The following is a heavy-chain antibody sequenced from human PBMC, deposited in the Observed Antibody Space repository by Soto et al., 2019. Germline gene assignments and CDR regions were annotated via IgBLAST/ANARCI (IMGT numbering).Heavy chain of an antibody. D-gene: IGHD4-17*01. CDR2: MNPNSGNT. CDR3: ARGRRAVYYYYYYMDV. J-gene: IGHJ6*03. Sequence: ASVKVSCKASGYTFTSYDINWVRQATGQGLEWMGWMNPNSGNTGYAQKFQGRVTMTRNTSISTAYMELSSLRPEDTAVYYCARGRRAVYYYYYYMDVWGKGTTVTVSS. V-gene: IGHV1-8*01. CDR1: GYTFTSYD.